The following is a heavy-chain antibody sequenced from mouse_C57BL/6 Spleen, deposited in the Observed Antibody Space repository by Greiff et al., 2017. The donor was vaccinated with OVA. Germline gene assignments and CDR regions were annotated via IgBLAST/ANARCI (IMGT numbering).Heavy chain of an antibody. V-gene: IGHV1-52*01. CDR1: GYTFTSYW. CDR2: IDPSDSET. CDR3: ARGYNWDWFAY. D-gene: IGHD4-1*01. Sequence: QVQLQQPGAELVRPGSSVKLSCKASGYTFTSYWMHWVKQRPIQGLEWIGNIDPSDSETHYNQKFKDKATLTVDKSSSTAYMQLSSLTSEDSAVYYCARGYNWDWFAYWGQGTLVTVSA. J-gene: IGHJ3*01.